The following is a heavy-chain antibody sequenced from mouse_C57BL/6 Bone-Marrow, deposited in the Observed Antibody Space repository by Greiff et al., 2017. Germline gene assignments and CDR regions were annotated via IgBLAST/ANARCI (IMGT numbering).Heavy chain of an antibody. J-gene: IGHJ3*01. V-gene: IGHV5-4*01. D-gene: IGHD2-5*01. CDR3: ARDSNLKFAY. CDR2: ISDGGSYT. Sequence: EVHLVESGGGLVKPGGSLKLSCAASGFTFSSYAMSWVRQTPEKRLEWVATISDGGSYTYYPDNVKGRFTISRDNAKNNLYLQMSHLKSEDTAMYYCARDSNLKFAYWGQGTLVTVSA. CDR1: GFTFSSYA.